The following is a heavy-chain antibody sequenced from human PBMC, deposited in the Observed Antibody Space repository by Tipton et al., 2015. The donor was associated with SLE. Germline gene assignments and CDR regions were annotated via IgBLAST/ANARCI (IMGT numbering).Heavy chain of an antibody. Sequence: SLRLSCAASGLTFNNYAMSWVRQAPGKGLEWVSTIGGGDDLYYADSVRGRFTISRDDSKSAFFLQMNSLRADDTAVYYCAKDHFSFNRICDAYDIWGKGTLVTVSS. CDR3: AKDHFSFNRICDAYDI. CDR1: GLTFNNYA. D-gene: IGHD2-15*01. J-gene: IGHJ3*02. CDR2: IGGGDDL. V-gene: IGHV3-23*01.